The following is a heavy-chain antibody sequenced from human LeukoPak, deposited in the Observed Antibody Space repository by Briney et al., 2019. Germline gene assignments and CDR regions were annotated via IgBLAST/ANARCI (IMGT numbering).Heavy chain of an antibody. V-gene: IGHV1-69*13. D-gene: IGHD2-15*01. CDR3: ARGVVVAAFYGMDV. CDR1: GGTFSSYA. CDR2: NIPIFGTA. J-gene: IGHJ6*02. Sequence: ASVTVSCKASGGTFSSYAISWVRQAPGQGLEWMGGNIPIFGTANYAQKFQGRVTITADESTSTAYMELSSLRSEDTAVYYCARGVVVAAFYGMDVWGQGTTVTVSS.